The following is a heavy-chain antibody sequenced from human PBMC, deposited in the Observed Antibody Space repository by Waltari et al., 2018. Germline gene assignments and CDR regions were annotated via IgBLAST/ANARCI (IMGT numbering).Heavy chain of an antibody. J-gene: IGHJ4*02. CDR2: INAGNGNT. V-gene: IGHV1-3*01. CDR3: ASSRVLAVAGWLDY. D-gene: IGHD6-19*01. Sequence: QVQLVQAGAEVKKPGASVKVSCKASGYTFTSYAMQWVRQAPGQRLEWMGWINAGNGNTKYSQKFQGRVTITRDTSASTAYMELSSLRSEDTAVYYCASSRVLAVAGWLDYWGQGTLVTVSS. CDR1: GYTFTSYA.